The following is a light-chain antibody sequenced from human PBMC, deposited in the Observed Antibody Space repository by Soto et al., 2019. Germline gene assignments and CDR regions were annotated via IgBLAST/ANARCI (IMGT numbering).Light chain of an antibody. CDR2: GIT. CDR3: SSYTSSYTLV. Sequence: QSVLTQPASVSGSPGQSITISCSGTTNDVGGYNDVSWYQQHPGKAPKLLIYGITDRPSGVSSRFSGSNSGTAASLTTSGLHADDEGYYCCSSYTSSYTLVFGGGTKLTVL. V-gene: IGLV2-14*03. CDR1: TNDVGGYND. J-gene: IGLJ2*01.